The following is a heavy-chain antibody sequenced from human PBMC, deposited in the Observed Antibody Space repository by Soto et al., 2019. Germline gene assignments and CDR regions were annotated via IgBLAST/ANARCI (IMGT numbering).Heavy chain of an antibody. CDR3: ARDPCY. V-gene: IGHV3-53*01. Sequence: EVQLVESGGGLIQPGGSLRLSCAVSGFTVSSNYMSWVRQAPGKGLEWVSIINSGGSTYYADSVKGRFTISRDNSKNTLYLQINSLRTEDTAVYYCARDPCYWGQGSLVTVSS. CDR2: INSGGST. J-gene: IGHJ4*02. CDR1: GFTVSSNY.